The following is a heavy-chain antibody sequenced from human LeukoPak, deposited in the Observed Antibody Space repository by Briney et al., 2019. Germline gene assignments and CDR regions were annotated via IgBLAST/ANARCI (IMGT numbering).Heavy chain of an antibody. CDR2: ISDSGRTT. V-gene: IGHV3-48*03. CDR1: GLTFSNFK. J-gene: IGHJ5*02. D-gene: IGHD6-13*01. Sequence: GGSLRLSCAVSGLTFSNFKMNWVRQAPGKGLEWVSYISDSGRTTFYADSVKGRFTISRDNAKNSLCLQMSSLRVEDTAVYYCARTLIVAAAFDPWGQGTLVTVSS. CDR3: ARTLIVAAAFDP.